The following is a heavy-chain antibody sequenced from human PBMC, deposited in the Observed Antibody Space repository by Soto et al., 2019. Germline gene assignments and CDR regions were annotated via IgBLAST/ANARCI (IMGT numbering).Heavy chain of an antibody. V-gene: IGHV3-23*01. D-gene: IGHD2-15*01. CDR3: AKRRGAGGHFDY. Sequence: DVQLLESGGGLVQPEGSLRLSCAASRFTFSSYAMGWVRQGPGKGLEWVAVVSIGGSTHYADSVRGRFTISRDNSKNTLSLQMNSLTAEDTAVSFCAKRRGAGGHFDYWGQGALVTVSS. CDR2: VSIGGST. CDR1: RFTFSSYA. J-gene: IGHJ4*02.